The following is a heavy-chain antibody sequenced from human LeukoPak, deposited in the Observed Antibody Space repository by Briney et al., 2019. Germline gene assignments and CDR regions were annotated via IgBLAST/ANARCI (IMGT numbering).Heavy chain of an antibody. V-gene: IGHV4-59*11. Sequence: SETLSLTCVVSGGSLSTHHWSWIRQSPGRGLEWIGYISDSGSTNYNPSLKSRVTISVDTSKNQFSLMLSSVTAADTAVYYCAGGYDSSAYYPFNYWGQGTLVTVSS. CDR3: AGGYDSSAYYPFNY. CDR1: GGSLSTHH. D-gene: IGHD3-22*01. J-gene: IGHJ4*02. CDR2: ISDSGST.